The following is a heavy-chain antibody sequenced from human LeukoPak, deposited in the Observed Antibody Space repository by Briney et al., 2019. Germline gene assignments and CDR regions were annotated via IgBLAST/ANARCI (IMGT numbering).Heavy chain of an antibody. J-gene: IGHJ4*02. D-gene: IGHD3-22*01. V-gene: IGHV1-69*06. CDR3: ARERPDYYDSSGYVGVFDY. Sequence: SVKVSCKASGGTFSSYAISWVRQAPGQGLEWMGGIIPIFGTANYAQKFQGRVTITADKSTSTAYMELSSPRSEDTAVYYCARERPDYYDSSGYVGVFDYWGQGTLVTVSS. CDR2: IIPIFGTA. CDR1: GGTFSSYA.